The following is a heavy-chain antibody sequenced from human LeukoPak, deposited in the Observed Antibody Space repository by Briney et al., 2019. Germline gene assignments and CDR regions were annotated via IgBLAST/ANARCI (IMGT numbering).Heavy chain of an antibody. D-gene: IGHD3-22*01. CDR2: ISAYNGNT. V-gene: IGHV1-18*01. CDR3: ARAWYYYDSSGYTYTDDAFDI. Sequence: GASVKVSCKASGYTFTSYGISWVRQAPGQGLEWMGWISAYNGNTNYAQKLQGRVTMTTDTSTSTAYRELRSLRSDDTAVYYCARAWYYYDSSGYTYTDDAFDIWGQGTMVTVSS. CDR1: GYTFTSYG. J-gene: IGHJ3*02.